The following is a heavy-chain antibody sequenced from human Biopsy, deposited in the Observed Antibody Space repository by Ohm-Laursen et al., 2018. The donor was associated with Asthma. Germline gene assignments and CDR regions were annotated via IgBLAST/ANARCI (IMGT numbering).Heavy chain of an antibody. J-gene: IGHJ3*02. Sequence: SLRLSCAAPGFAVSRDYMFWVRQPPGKGLEWVSVIYSGGGTYYADSVQGRVTISRDNSKNTLSLQMNSLRAEDTAVYYCARAYGGSFFSGSFDIWGQGTMVTVSS. D-gene: IGHD4-23*01. V-gene: IGHV3-53*01. CDR3: ARAYGGSFFSGSFDI. CDR2: IYSGGGT. CDR1: GFAVSRDY.